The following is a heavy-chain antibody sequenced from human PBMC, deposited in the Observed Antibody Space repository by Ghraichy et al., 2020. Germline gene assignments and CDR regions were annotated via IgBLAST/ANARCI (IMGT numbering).Heavy chain of an antibody. D-gene: IGHD3-9*01. CDR3: ARHRNSVRYFDAFDI. Sequence: SETQSLTCTVSGGSISSDYWSWIRQPPGKGLEWIGYIYFSGSTNYNPSLKSRVTTSADTSKNQFSLKLSSVTAADTAVYYCARHRNSVRYFDAFDIWGQGTMVTVSS. J-gene: IGHJ3*02. CDR1: GGSISSDY. V-gene: IGHV4-59*08. CDR2: IYFSGST.